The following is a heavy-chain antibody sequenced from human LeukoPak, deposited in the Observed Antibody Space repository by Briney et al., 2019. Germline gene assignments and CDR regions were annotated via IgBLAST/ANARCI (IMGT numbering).Heavy chain of an antibody. V-gene: IGHV1-69*05. CDR1: GGTFDIYA. CDR2: IAPIFGTP. Sequence: SVNVSCKASGGTFDIYAISWVRQAPGQGREWMGGIAPIFGTPNYAQNFQGRVTITTDESTSTAYMELSSLRSDDTAVYYCASHFRSNHYYFYYMDVWGTGTTVTVSS. J-gene: IGHJ6*03. D-gene: IGHD3-16*02. CDR3: ASHFRSNHYYFYYMDV.